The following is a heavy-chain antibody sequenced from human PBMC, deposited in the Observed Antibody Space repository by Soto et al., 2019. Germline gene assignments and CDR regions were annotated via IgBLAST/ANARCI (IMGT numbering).Heavy chain of an antibody. J-gene: IGHJ6*02. CDR2: FDPEDGET. CDR3: ATGGGYQLLSYYYYYGMDV. V-gene: IGHV1-24*01. D-gene: IGHD2-2*01. Sequence: ASVKVSCKVSGYTLTELSMHWVRQAPGKGLEWKGGFDPEDGETIYAQKFQGRVTMTEDTSTDTACMELSSLRSEDTAVYYCATGGGYQLLSYYYYYGMDVWGQGTTVTVSS. CDR1: GYTLTELS.